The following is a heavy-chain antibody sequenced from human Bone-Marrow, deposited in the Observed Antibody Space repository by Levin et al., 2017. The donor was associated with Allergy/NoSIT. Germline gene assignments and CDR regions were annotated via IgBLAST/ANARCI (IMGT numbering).Heavy chain of an antibody. V-gene: IGHV1-2*06. CDR2: IQPKSGET. Sequence: ASVKVSCKPSGDPFIGSFIHWVRQAPGQGLEWMGRIQPKSGETNYAEKFQVRVTMTSNPSSSTVSMEVSRLTSDDTAVYYCATGTPGSQYFDVFDLWGQGTMVTVSS. D-gene: IGHD1-14*01. J-gene: IGHJ3*01. CDR3: ATGTPGSQYFDVFDL. CDR1: GDPFIGSF.